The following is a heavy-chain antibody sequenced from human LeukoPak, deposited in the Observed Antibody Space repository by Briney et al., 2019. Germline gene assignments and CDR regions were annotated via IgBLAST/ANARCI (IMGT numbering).Heavy chain of an antibody. D-gene: IGHD2-15*01. CDR1: GYSISSGYY. CDR2: IYYSGST. CDR3: ARGYCSGGSCFPTSPDAFDI. V-gene: IGHV4-38-2*02. J-gene: IGHJ3*02. Sequence: PSETLSLTCTVSGYSISSGYYWGWIRQPPGKGLEWIGIIYYSGSTYYNPSLKSRVTISADTSKNQFSLKLSSVTAADTAVYYCARGYCSGGSCFPTSPDAFDIWGQGTMVTVSS.